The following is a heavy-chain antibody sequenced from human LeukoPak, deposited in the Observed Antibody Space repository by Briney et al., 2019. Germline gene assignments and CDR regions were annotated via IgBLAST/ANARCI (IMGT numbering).Heavy chain of an antibody. J-gene: IGHJ4*02. CDR2: IYYSGST. V-gene: IGHV4-39*01. CDR3: ARLGGSSSILFDY. CDR1: GGSISSSSYY. D-gene: IGHD6-13*01. Sequence: PSETLSLTCTVSGGSISSSSYYWGWIRQPPGKGLEWIGSIYYSGSTYYNPSLKSRFTISVDTSKNQFSLKLSSVTAADTAVYYCARLGGSSSILFDYWGQGTLVTVSS.